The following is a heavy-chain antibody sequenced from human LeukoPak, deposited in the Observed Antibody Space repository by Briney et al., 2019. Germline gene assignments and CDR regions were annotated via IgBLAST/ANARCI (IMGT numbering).Heavy chain of an antibody. CDR1: GYTFTSYG. D-gene: IGHD6-13*01. CDR3: ARVSREPYSSSWPRGY. V-gene: IGHV1-18*01. Sequence: GASVKVSCKASGYTFTSYGISWVRQAPGQGLEWMGWISAYNGNTNYAQKLQGRVTMTTDTSTSTAYMELRSLRSDDTAVYYCARVSREPYSSSWPRGYWGQGTLVTVSS. J-gene: IGHJ4*02. CDR2: ISAYNGNT.